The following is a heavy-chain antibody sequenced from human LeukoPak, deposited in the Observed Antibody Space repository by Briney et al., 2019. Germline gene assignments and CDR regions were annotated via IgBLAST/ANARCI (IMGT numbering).Heavy chain of an antibody. CDR3: AREAVRGCYDSSGYGLDY. Sequence: GGSLRLSCAASGFTFSSYAMHWVRQAPGKGLEWVAVISYDGSNKYYADSVKGRFTISRDNSKNTLYLQMNSLRAEDTAVYYCAREAVRGCYDSSGYGLDYWGQGTLVTVSS. V-gene: IGHV3-30*01. J-gene: IGHJ4*02. CDR2: ISYDGSNK. CDR1: GFTFSSYA. D-gene: IGHD3-22*01.